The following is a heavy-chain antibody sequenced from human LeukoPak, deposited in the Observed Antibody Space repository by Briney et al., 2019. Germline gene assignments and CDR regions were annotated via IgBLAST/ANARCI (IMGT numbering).Heavy chain of an antibody. CDR1: GFTVGSKY. CDR2: IYSGGNT. CDR3: DLRNYPPGAVY. D-gene: IGHD4-11*01. Sequence: GGSLRLSCAASGFTVGSKYMSWVRQTPGKGLDWVSVIYSGGNTHYSDSVKGRFTISRDNSKNTLYLQMSSLRAEDTAVYYCDLRNYPPGAVYWGQGTLVTVSS. V-gene: IGHV3-53*05. J-gene: IGHJ4*02.